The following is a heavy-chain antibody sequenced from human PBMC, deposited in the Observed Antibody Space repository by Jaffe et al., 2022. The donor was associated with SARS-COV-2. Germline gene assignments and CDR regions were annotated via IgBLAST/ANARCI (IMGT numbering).Heavy chain of an antibody. V-gene: IGHV4-39*01. J-gene: IGHJ5*02. CDR3: ARHVGVFAFSSVAWFDP. CDR1: GGSISSSSYY. D-gene: IGHD3-3*02. CDR2: IYYSGST. Sequence: QLQLQESGPGLVKPSETLSLTCTVSGGSISSSSYYWGWIRQPPGKGLEWIGSIYYSGSTYYNPSLKSRVTISVDTSKNQFSLKLSSVTAADTAVYYCARHVGVFAFSSVAWFDPWGQGTLVTVSS.